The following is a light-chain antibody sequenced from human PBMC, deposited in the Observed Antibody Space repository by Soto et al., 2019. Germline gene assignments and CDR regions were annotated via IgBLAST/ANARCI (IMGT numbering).Light chain of an antibody. J-gene: IGKJ5*01. CDR3: QQSDDLPT. V-gene: IGKV1-33*01. CDR2: DAS. CDR1: QDINNF. Sequence: DIQMTQSPSSLSASVGDRVTITCQASQDINNFVNWYQQKPGKAPKLLIYDASTLKTGVPSRFSGSGSGTYFRFTISSLQPEDFATYYCQQSDDLPTFGQGTRLDIK.